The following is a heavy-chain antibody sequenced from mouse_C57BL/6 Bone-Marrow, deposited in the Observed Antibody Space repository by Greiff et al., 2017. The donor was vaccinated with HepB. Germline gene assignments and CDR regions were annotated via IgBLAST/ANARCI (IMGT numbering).Heavy chain of an antibody. CDR3: ARDDGSRDHWDFDD. CDR1: GYTFTSYW. J-gene: IGHJ1*03. Sequence: QVQLQQPGAELVKPGASVKLSCKASGYTFTSYWMHWVKQRPGQGLEWIGMIHPNSGSTNYNEKFKSKDTLTVDNSSSTAYMQRSSLTSEDAAVYYCARDDGSRDHWDFDDWGTGTTVTVSS. D-gene: IGHD1-1*01. V-gene: IGHV1-64*01. CDR2: IHPNSGST.